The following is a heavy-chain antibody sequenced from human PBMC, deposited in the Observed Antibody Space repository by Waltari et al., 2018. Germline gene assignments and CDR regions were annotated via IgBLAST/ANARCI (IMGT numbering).Heavy chain of an antibody. Sequence: QVQLVQSGAEVKKPGASVKVSCTASGYTLTSYGSSWVRQAPGQGLEWMGWISAYNGNTNYAQKLQGRVTRTTDPSTSTAYMELRSLRSDDTAVYYCARDPYSIWTGYCDYWGQGTLVTVSS. CDR3: ARDPYSIWTGYCDY. V-gene: IGHV1-18*01. CDR2: ISAYNGNT. J-gene: IGHJ4*02. D-gene: IGHD3-9*01. CDR1: GYTLTSYG.